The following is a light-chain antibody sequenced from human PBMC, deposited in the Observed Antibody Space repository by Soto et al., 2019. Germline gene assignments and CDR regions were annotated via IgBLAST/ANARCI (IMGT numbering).Light chain of an antibody. CDR3: SSYAGDNKYVL. Sequence: QSALTQPPSASGSPGQSVTISCTGTSSDVGGYNYVSWYQQHPGKAPKLMIYEVNKRPSGVPDRFSGSKSGNTASLTVSGLQAEDEADYYCSSYAGDNKYVLFGGWTKLTVL. CDR1: SSDVGGYNY. V-gene: IGLV2-8*01. CDR2: EVN. J-gene: IGLJ2*01.